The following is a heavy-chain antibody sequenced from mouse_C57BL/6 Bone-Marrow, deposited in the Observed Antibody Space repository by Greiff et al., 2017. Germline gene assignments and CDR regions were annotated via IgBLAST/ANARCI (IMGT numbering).Heavy chain of an antibody. D-gene: IGHD3-2*02. CDR2: IAPSDSYT. CDR1: GYTFTSYW. CDR3: ARRSSGCPGFAY. J-gene: IGHJ3*01. Sequence: QVQLQQPGAELVMPGASVKLSCKASGYTFTSYWMHWVKQRPGQGLEWIGEIAPSDSYTTYNQKFKGKSTMTVDKSSSTAYMQLSSLSSDVSAVYYCARRSSGCPGFAYWGQGTLVTVSA. V-gene: IGHV1-69*01.